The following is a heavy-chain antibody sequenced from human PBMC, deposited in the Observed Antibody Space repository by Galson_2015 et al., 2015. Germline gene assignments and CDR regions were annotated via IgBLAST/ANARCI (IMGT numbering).Heavy chain of an antibody. V-gene: IGHV3-48*02. CDR2: ISPGSNTI. J-gene: IGHJ4*02. CDR1: GFTFSSQS. CDR3: VSGRSGYYYFDY. Sequence: SLRLSCAASGFTFSSQSLNWVRQAPGKGLEWLSYISPGSNTIYYADSVKGRFTISRDNAKTLMYLQMNSLREEDTAVYYCVSGRSGYYYFDYWGQGTLVTVSS. D-gene: IGHD3-22*01.